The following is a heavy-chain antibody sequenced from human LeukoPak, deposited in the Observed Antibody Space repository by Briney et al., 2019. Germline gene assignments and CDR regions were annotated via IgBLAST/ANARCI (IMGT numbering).Heavy chain of an antibody. CDR1: GFTFSDYY. CDR2: ISSSSSYT. V-gene: IGHV3-11*06. J-gene: IGHJ4*02. Sequence: GGSLRLSCAASGFTFSDYYMSWIRQAPGKGLGWVSYISSSSSYTNYADSVKGRFTISRDNAKNSLYLQMNSLRAEDTAVYYCARTYYYDSSGYERSHFDYWGQGTLVTVSS. CDR3: ARTYYYDSSGYERSHFDY. D-gene: IGHD3-22*01.